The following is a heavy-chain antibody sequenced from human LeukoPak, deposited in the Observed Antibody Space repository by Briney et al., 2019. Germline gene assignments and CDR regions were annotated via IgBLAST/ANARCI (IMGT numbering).Heavy chain of an antibody. CDR2: IIPIFGTA. CDR3: ARDGVMVKYYYGMDV. Sequence: SVKVSCKASGGTFSSYASSWVRQAPGQGLEWMGGIIPIFGTANYAQKFQGRVTITADESTSTAYMELSSLRSEDTAVYYCARDGVMVKYYYGMDVWGQGTTVTVSS. CDR1: GGTFSSYA. J-gene: IGHJ6*02. D-gene: IGHD4/OR15-4a*01. V-gene: IGHV1-69*01.